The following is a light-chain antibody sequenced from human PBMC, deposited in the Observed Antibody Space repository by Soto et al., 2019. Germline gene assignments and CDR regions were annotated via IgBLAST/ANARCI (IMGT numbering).Light chain of an antibody. CDR1: SGSVSTNYY. Sequence: QAVVTQEPSFSVSPGGTVTLTCGLNSGSVSTNYYPSWYQQTPGQAPRTLIYNTNTRSSGVPDRFSGSILGNKAALTIPGAQADDESDYYCVRYMGGGSVVFGGGTKLTV. CDR2: NTN. CDR3: VRYMGGGSVV. V-gene: IGLV8-61*01. J-gene: IGLJ2*01.